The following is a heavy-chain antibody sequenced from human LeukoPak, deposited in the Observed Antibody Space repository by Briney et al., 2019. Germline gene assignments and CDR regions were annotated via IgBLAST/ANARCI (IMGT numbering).Heavy chain of an antibody. CDR2: ISHKGENT. CDR3: ARGGDYASGSYSAPSDY. J-gene: IGHJ4*02. D-gene: IGHD3-10*01. Sequence: GGSLRLSCAASGFIFSSYAMTWVRQAPGKGLEWVSSISHKGENTYYADSVKGRFTISRDNAKNSLYLQMNSLRAEDTALYYCARGGDYASGSYSAPSDYWGQGTLVTVSS. V-gene: IGHV3-23*01. CDR1: GFIFSSYA.